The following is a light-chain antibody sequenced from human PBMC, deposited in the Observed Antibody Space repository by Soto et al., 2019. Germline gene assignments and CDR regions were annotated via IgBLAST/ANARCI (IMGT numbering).Light chain of an antibody. J-gene: IGKJ5*01. CDR1: QDINSY. CDR2: PAS. V-gene: IGKV1-9*01. CDR3: QQVNDYPIT. Sequence: DIQLTQSPSFLSASVGDRVTIACRASQDINSYLAWYQQKPGRAPKLLIYPASTLQSGVPSRFSGSGSGTEFTLTISSLQPEDFATYHCQQVNDYPITFGQGTRLAIK.